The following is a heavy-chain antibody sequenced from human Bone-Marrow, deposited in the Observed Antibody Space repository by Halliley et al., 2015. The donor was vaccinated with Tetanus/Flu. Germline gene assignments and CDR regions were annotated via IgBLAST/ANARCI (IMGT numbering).Heavy chain of an antibody. D-gene: IGHD6-19*01. Sequence: GLGGSGEIYHSGATTFTPSLKSRIPISVARSKTLFSLKLPSVTAADTAVYFCARNGWYSLDFWGQGIVVTVSS. V-gene: IGHV4-4*01. CDR3: ARNGWYSLDF. J-gene: IGHJ4*02. CDR2: IYHSGAT.